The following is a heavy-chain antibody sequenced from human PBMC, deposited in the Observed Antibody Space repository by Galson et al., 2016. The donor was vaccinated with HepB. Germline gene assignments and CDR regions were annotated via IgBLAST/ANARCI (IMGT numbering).Heavy chain of an antibody. D-gene: IGHD3-9*01. CDR2: TYYSSKWYG. CDR3: AREILTGYYSDWFDP. J-gene: IGHJ5*01. V-gene: IGHV6-1*01. CDR1: GDSVSRNNVA. Sequence: CAISGDSVSRNNVAWGWIRQSPSRGLEWLGRTYYSSKWYGDYAVFVKSRITVRADTSKNQVSLQLNSVTPEDTAIYYCAREILTGYYSDWFDPWGQGTLVTVSS.